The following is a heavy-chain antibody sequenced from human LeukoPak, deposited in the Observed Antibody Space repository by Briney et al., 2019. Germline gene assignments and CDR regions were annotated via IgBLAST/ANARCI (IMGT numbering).Heavy chain of an antibody. J-gene: IGHJ4*02. CDR1: GFTFSSYA. D-gene: IGHD6-19*01. CDR3: ARDFSSGDY. CDR2: ISYDGSNK. V-gene: IGHV3-30*04. Sequence: GRSLRLSCAASGFTFSSYAMHWVRQAPGKGLEWVAVISYDGSNKYYADSVKGRFTISIDNSKNTLYLQTNSLRAEEMAVYYCARDFSSGDYWGQGALVTVSS.